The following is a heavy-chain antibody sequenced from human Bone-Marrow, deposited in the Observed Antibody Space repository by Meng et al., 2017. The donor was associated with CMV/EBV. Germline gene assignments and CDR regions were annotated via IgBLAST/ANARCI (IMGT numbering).Heavy chain of an antibody. D-gene: IGHD2-21*01. CDR1: GFTFSSYW. J-gene: IGHJ6*02. Sequence: GGSLRLSCAASGFTFSSYWMHWVRQAPGKGLGWVSRINSDGSSTSYADSVKGRFTISRDNAKNTLYLQMNSLRAKDTAVYYCARVIAPYGMDVWGQGTTVTVSS. CDR3: ARVIAPYGMDV. V-gene: IGHV3-74*01. CDR2: INSDGSST.